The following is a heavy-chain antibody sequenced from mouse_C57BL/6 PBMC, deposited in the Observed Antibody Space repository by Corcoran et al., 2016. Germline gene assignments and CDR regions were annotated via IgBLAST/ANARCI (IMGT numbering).Heavy chain of an antibody. CDR1: GYTFTSYG. J-gene: IGHJ1*03. CDR3: ARLDYYGSSYRYFDV. Sequence: QVQLQQSGAELARPGASVKLSCKASGYTFTSYGISWVKQRTGQGLEWIGEIYPRSGNTYYNEKFKGKATLTADKSSSTAYMELRSLTSEDSAVYFCARLDYYGSSYRYFDVWGTGTTVTVSS. D-gene: IGHD1-1*01. CDR2: IYPRSGNT. V-gene: IGHV1-81*01.